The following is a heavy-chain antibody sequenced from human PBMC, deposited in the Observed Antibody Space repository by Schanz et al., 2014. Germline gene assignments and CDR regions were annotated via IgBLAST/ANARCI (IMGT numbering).Heavy chain of an antibody. Sequence: QVQLVQSGAEVKKPGASVKVSCKASGYTFTGHYMHWVRQAPGQGFEWMGLISPSGGSTSYAQKFQGRVTMTRDTSTSTVYMELSSLRSEDTAVYYCARTGYDPSLTHWGQGTLVTVSS. D-gene: IGHD5-12*01. CDR1: GYTFTGHY. V-gene: IGHV1-46*03. CDR3: ARTGYDPSLTH. J-gene: IGHJ4*02. CDR2: ISPSGGST.